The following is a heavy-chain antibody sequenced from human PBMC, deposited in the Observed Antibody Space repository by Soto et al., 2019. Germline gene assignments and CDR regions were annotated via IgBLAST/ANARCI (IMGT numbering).Heavy chain of an antibody. Sequence: ASVKVSFKVSGLSKLSMHWVRQAPGKGLEWMGGFDPEDVEAIYAQKFQGRVTMAEDTSIDTGYMELRSLTSEDTAVYYCATGTRDTSHIWGQGTLVTVSS. CDR3: ATGTRDTSHI. D-gene: IGHD5-18*01. CDR2: FDPEDVEA. CDR1: GLSKLS. V-gene: IGHV1-24*01. J-gene: IGHJ3*02.